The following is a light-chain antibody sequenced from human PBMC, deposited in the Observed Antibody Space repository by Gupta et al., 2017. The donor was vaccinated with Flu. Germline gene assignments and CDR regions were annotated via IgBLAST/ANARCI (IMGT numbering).Light chain of an antibody. CDR2: GAS. Sequence: SVGDRVAITCRASQTVSISLNRYQQKPGQAPKLLIYGASSVQSGVPSRFSGRGSGTDFTLTISSLQPEDFAVYYCQQTYSSWYTFGQGTKVEI. CDR3: QQTYSSWYT. J-gene: IGKJ2*01. CDR1: QTVSIS. V-gene: IGKV1-39*01.